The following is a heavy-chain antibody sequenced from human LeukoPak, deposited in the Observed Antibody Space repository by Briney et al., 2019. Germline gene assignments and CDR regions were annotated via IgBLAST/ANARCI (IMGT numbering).Heavy chain of an antibody. D-gene: IGHD5-12*01. CDR2: ITTYNGNT. CDR1: GYTFTSYG. J-gene: IGHJ4*02. CDR3: ARVGSGYDCDY. V-gene: IGHV1-18*01. Sequence: GASVKVSCKAAGYTFTSYGISWVRQAPGQGLHWMGWITTYNGNTNYAENLQGRVTMTTDTSTSTAYMELRSLRSDDTAVYYCARVGSGYDCDYWGQGTLVTVSS.